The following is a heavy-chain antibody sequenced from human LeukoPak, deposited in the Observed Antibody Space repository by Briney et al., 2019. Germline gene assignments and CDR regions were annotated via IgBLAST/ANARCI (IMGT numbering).Heavy chain of an antibody. D-gene: IGHD3-10*01. CDR2: ISPGGGTT. CDR1: GFSFGSEA. V-gene: IGHV3-23*01. Sequence: GGSLRLSCVVSGFSFGSEAMSWVRQAPGRGLEWVSSISPGGGTTYYADSVKVRFTISRDNSENTLYVEMNSLRAEDTAIYYCAKSRSGSANWALRIFDNWGQGTLVSVSS. CDR3: AKSRSGSANWALRIFDN. J-gene: IGHJ4*02.